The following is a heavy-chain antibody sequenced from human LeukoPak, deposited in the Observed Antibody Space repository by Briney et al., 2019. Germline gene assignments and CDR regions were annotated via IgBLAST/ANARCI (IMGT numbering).Heavy chain of an antibody. Sequence: RTSETLSLTCTVSGGSISSSSYYWGWIRQPPGKGLEWIGSIYYSGSTYYNPSLKSRVTISVDTSKNQFSLKLSSVTAADTAVYYCARASSWFDPWGQGTLVTVSS. CDR3: ARASSWFDP. CDR2: IYYSGST. V-gene: IGHV4-39*07. J-gene: IGHJ5*02. CDR1: GGSISSSSYY.